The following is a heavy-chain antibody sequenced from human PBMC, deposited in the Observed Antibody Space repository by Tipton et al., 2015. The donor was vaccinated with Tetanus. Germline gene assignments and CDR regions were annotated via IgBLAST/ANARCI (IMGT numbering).Heavy chain of an antibody. Sequence: TLSLTCTVSGGSISSHHWSWIRQAPGKGLEWIGYFHFTGSINYNPSLKSRLTISADTAKNQFSLKLNSVTASDTAVYYCAQGKSNQGMLSWGQGTLVTVSS. J-gene: IGHJ4*02. V-gene: IGHV4-4*08. D-gene: IGHD3-16*02. CDR3: AQGKSNQGMLS. CDR1: GGSISSHH. CDR2: FHFTGSI.